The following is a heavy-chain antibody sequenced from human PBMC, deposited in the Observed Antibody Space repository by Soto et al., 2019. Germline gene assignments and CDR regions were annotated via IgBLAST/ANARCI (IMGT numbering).Heavy chain of an antibody. D-gene: IGHD1-26*01. CDR3: AKDGSHNVDY. Sequence: QVQLVESGGGVVQPGRSLRLSCAASGFTFSHYAMHWVRQAPGKGLEWVALMSYDGSNEYYADSVKGRFTISRDNSKNTMYLQMNCLRAEDTAVYYCAKDGSHNVDYWGQGTLVTVSS. J-gene: IGHJ4*02. CDR2: MSYDGSNE. V-gene: IGHV3-30*18. CDR1: GFTFSHYA.